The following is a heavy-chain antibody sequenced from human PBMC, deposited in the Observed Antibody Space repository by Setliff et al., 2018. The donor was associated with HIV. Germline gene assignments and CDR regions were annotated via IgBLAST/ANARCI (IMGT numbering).Heavy chain of an antibody. Sequence: PSETLSLTCTVSGGSLNSQIYYWTWIRLHPQKGLEWLGYIQYSGSTFYTPSLRSRLTISLDASKSQFSLKLTSVTAADTAVYYCARGSAPDSSGYYYGGFFDYWGQGTLVTVSS. D-gene: IGHD3-22*01. CDR2: IQYSGST. V-gene: IGHV4-31*02. CDR1: GGSLNSQIYY. CDR3: ARGSAPDSSGYYYGGFFDY. J-gene: IGHJ4*02.